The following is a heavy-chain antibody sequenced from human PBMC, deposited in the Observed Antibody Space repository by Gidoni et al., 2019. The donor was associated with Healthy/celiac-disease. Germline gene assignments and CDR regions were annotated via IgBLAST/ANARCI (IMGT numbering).Heavy chain of an antibody. CDR2: INPNSGGT. CDR1: GYTFTGYY. D-gene: IGHD2-2*01. V-gene: IGHV1-2*02. Sequence: QVQLVQSGAEVKKPGASVKGYCKASGYTFTGYYMHWVRQAPGQGLEWMGWINPNSGGTNYAQKFQGRVTMTRDTSISTAYMELSRLRSDDTAVYYCARASSSTSWRDYYGMDVWGQGTTVTVSS. J-gene: IGHJ6*02. CDR3: ARASSSTSWRDYYGMDV.